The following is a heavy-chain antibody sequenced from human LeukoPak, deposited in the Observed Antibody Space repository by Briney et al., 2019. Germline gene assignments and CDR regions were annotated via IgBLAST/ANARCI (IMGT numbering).Heavy chain of an antibody. D-gene: IGHD3-9*01. CDR2: ISAYNGNT. CDR3: ARDWSYDTLTGSDAFDI. V-gene: IGHV1-18*01. Sequence: ASVKVSCKASGYTFTSYGINWVRQAPGQGLEWMGWISAYNGNTNYAQKLQGRVTMTTDTSTSTAYMELRSLRSDDTAVYYCARDWSYDTLTGSDAFDIWGQGTMVTVSS. CDR1: GYTFTSYG. J-gene: IGHJ3*02.